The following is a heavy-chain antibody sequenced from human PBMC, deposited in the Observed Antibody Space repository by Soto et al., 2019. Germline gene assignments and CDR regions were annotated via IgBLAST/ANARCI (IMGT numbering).Heavy chain of an antibody. CDR2: IYHSGSA. Sequence: PSETLSLTCLVSGQDIKTNYWWAWVRQTPGKGLEWIGEIYHSGSAIYPPSLKNRVTISVDTSKNQFSLKLSSVTAADTAIYYCAADRGYSYGYFDFWGQGTLVTVSS. CDR3: AADRGYSYGYFDF. V-gene: IGHV4-4*02. D-gene: IGHD5-18*01. CDR1: GQDIKTNYW. J-gene: IGHJ4*02.